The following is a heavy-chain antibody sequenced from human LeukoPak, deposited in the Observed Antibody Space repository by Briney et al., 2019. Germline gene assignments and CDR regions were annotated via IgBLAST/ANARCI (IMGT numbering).Heavy chain of an antibody. J-gene: IGHJ1*01. Sequence: GGSLRLSCAASGFTFSSYSMNWVRQAPGKGLEWVSYISSSSSTIHYADSVKGRFTISRDNAQNSLYVQMNSLRAEDTAVYYCARDKIVGPSEFQHWGQGTLVTVPS. CDR3: ARDKIVGPSEFQH. CDR1: GFTFSSYS. CDR2: ISSSSSTI. V-gene: IGHV3-48*01. D-gene: IGHD1-26*01.